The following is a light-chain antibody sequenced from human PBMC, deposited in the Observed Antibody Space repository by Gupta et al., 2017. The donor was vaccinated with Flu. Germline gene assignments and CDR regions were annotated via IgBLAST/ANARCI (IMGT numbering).Light chain of an antibody. Sequence: QSALTQPASVSGSPGQSITISCTGTSSDIGGYNYVSWYLQHPGKAPKLMIYEVTNRPSGVSNRFSGSKSGNTASLTVSGLQAEDEADYFCGSYTSSSTWVFGGGTKLT. J-gene: IGLJ3*02. CDR1: SSDIGGYNY. CDR3: GSYTSSSTWV. CDR2: EVT. V-gene: IGLV2-14*01.